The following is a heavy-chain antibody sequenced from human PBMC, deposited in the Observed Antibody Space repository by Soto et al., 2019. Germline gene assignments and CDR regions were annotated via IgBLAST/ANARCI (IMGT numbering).Heavy chain of an antibody. J-gene: IGHJ4*02. V-gene: IGHV3-30*18. CDR2: ISHDASNK. Sequence: QVQLVESGGGVIQPGRSLKLSCGASGFTFSTYGMHWVRQAPGKGLEWVAVISHDASNKYYADSVKGRFTISRDNSKNTLYLQMNRLKPEDTAVYYCANGYRSGWYYFDYWGQGTLVTVSS. CDR1: GFTFSTYG. D-gene: IGHD6-19*01. CDR3: ANGYRSGWYYFDY.